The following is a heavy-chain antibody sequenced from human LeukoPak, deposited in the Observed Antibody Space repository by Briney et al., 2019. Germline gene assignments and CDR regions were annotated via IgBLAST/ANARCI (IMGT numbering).Heavy chain of an antibody. V-gene: IGHV3-23*01. CDR3: ARNQQLGGHSYYYYGMDV. Sequence: QPGGSLRLSCAASGFTSIAYALTWARQAPGKGLEWVSGISGGGVTTYYADSVKGRFTISRDNSKNTLYLQMNSLRADDTAIYYCARNQQLGGHSYYYYGMDVWGQGTTVTVSS. CDR1: GFTSIAYA. J-gene: IGHJ6*02. CDR2: ISGGGVTT. D-gene: IGHD3-16*01.